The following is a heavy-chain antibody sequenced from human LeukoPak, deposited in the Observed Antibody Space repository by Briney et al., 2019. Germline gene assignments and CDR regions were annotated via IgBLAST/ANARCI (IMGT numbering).Heavy chain of an antibody. CDR3: ARCGYSYGLTYYYYYMDV. D-gene: IGHD5-18*01. Sequence: ASVKVSCKASGYTFTSYDINWVRQATGQGLEWMGWMNPNSGNTGYAQKFQGRVTMTRNTSISTAYMELSSLRSEDTAVYYCARCGYSYGLTYYYYYMDVWGKGTTVTISS. CDR1: GYTFTSYD. J-gene: IGHJ6*03. V-gene: IGHV1-8*01. CDR2: MNPNSGNT.